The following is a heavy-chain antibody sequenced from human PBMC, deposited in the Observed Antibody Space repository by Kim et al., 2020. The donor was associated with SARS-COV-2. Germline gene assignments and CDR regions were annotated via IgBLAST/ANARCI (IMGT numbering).Heavy chain of an antibody. Sequence: SVKVSCKASGGTFSSYAISWVRQAPGQGLEWMGGIIPIFGTANYAQKFQGRVTITADESTSTAYMELSSLRSEDTAVYYCATQLNGSGYSSSWLGSADYWGQGTLVTVSS. D-gene: IGHD6-13*01. CDR1: GGTFSSYA. V-gene: IGHV1-69*13. CDR3: ATQLNGSGYSSSWLGSADY. J-gene: IGHJ4*02. CDR2: IIPIFGTA.